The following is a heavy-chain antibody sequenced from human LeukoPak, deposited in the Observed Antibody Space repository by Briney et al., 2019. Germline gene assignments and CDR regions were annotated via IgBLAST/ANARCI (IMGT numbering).Heavy chain of an antibody. Sequence: GGSLRLSCAASGVIFSSYAMCWVRQAPGGGPEWVSVICGSGGSRYYADSAKGRFTISRDNSKNTLYLQMDSLRAEDTAVYYCVKEESEMSTTHGGFDPWGQGTLVIVSS. CDR2: ICGSGGSR. J-gene: IGHJ5*02. V-gene: IGHV3-23*01. D-gene: IGHD1-1*01. CDR1: GVIFSSYA. CDR3: VKEESEMSTTHGGFDP.